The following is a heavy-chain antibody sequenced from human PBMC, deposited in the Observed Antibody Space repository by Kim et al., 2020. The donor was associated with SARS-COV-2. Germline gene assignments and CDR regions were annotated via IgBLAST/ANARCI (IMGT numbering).Heavy chain of an antibody. D-gene: IGHD3-22*01. J-gene: IGHJ4*02. Sequence: SVKGRFTISRDNAKNSLYLQMNSLRAEDTAVYYCARFPSYYYDSSGYFDYWGQGTLVTVSS. V-gene: IGHV3-11*03. CDR3: ARFPSYYYDSSGYFDY.